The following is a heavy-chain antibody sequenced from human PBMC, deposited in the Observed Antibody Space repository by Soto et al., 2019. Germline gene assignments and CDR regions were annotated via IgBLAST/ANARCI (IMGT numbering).Heavy chain of an antibody. D-gene: IGHD2-2*01. CDR2: IYYSGST. Sequence: SETLSLTCTVSGGSISSGDYYWSWIRQPPGKGLEWIGYIYYSGSTYYNPSLKSRVTISVDTSKNQFSLKLSSVTAADTAVYYCAGTLGYCSSTSCYGTFDYWGQGTLVTVSS. J-gene: IGHJ4*02. CDR1: GGSISSGDYY. CDR3: AGTLGYCSSTSCYGTFDY. V-gene: IGHV4-30-4*01.